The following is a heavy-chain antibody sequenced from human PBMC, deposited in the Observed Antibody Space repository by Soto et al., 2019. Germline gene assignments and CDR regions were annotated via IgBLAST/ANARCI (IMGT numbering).Heavy chain of an antibody. Sequence: ASVKVSCKASGYTFTSYGISWVRQAPGQGLEWMGWISAYNGNTNYAQKLQGRVTMTTDTSTSTAYMELRSLRSDDTAVYYCARGGYCSSTSCYYPERYYYYGMDVWGQGTTVTVSS. CDR1: GYTFTSYG. D-gene: IGHD2-2*01. CDR3: ARGGYCSSTSCYYPERYYYYGMDV. V-gene: IGHV1-18*01. J-gene: IGHJ6*02. CDR2: ISAYNGNT.